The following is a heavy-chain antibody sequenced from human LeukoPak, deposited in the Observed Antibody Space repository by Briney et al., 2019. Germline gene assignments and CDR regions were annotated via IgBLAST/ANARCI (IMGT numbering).Heavy chain of an antibody. J-gene: IGHJ4*02. Sequence: SETLSLTCTVSGASITSYHWSWIRQPPGKGLEWIGYIHYTGSTNYNPSLKRRVTISVDTSKSQFSLKLSSVTAADTAVYYCARHDYGATRDYWGQGTLVTVSS. V-gene: IGHV4-59*01. CDR1: GASITSYH. CDR3: ARHDYGATRDY. CDR2: IHYTGST. D-gene: IGHD3-16*01.